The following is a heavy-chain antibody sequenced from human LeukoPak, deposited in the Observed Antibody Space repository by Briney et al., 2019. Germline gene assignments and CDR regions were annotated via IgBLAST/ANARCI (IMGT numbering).Heavy chain of an antibody. D-gene: IGHD1-26*01. Sequence: GGSLRLSCAASGFTFSSYAMHWVRQAPGKGLEWVAVISYDGSNKYYADSVKGRFTISRDNSKNTLYLQMNSLRAEDTAVYYCARTFSGSWDDALDIWGQGTMVTVSS. CDR3: ARTFSGSWDDALDI. J-gene: IGHJ3*02. CDR2: ISYDGSNK. CDR1: GFTFSSYA. V-gene: IGHV3-30*01.